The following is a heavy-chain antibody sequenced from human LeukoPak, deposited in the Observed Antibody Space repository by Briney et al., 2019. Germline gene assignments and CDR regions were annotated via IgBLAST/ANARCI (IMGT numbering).Heavy chain of an antibody. V-gene: IGHV4-59*12. J-gene: IGHJ6*02. CDR2: ISYSGST. CDR3: ARGYYDFWSGYYYYYGMDV. CDR1: GFTFSSYS. Sequence: GSLRLSCAASGFTFSSYSMNWIRQPPGKGLEWIGHISYSGSTNYNPSLKSRITMSVDTSKNQFSLKLSSVTAADTAVYYCARGYYDFWSGYYYYYGMDVWGQGTTVTVSS. D-gene: IGHD3-3*01.